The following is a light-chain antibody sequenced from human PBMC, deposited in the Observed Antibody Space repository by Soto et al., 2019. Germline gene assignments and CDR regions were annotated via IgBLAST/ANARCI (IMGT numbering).Light chain of an antibody. CDR3: SSYTSSSTWV. CDR1: SSDVGGYNY. V-gene: IGLV2-14*01. J-gene: IGLJ3*02. Sequence: QSALTQPASVSGSPGQSITISCTGTSSDVGGYNYVSWYQQEPDKAPKLMIYEVSNRPSGVSNRFSGSKSGNTASLTISGLQAEDEADYYCSSYTSSSTWVFGGGTKLTVL. CDR2: EVS.